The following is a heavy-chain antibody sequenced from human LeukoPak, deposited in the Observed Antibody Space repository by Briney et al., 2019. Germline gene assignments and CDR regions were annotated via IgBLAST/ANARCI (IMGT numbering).Heavy chain of an antibody. D-gene: IGHD4-17*01. CDR2: IYYSGST. Sequence: PSETLSLTCTVSGGSISSGGYYWSWIRQHPGKGLEWIGYIYYSGSTYYNPSLKSRVTISVDTSKNQFSLKLSSVTAADTAVYYCARGHSPVTTKVSYFQHWGQGTLVTVSS. J-gene: IGHJ1*01. CDR3: ARGHSPVTTKVSYFQH. V-gene: IGHV4-31*03. CDR1: GGSISSGGYY.